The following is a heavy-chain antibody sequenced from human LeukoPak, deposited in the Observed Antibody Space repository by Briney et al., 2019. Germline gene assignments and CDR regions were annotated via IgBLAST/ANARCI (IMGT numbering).Heavy chain of an antibody. CDR2: INPNSGGT. Sequence: ASVTVSCKASGYTFTGYYMHWVRQAPGQGLEWMGWINPNSGGTNYAQKFQGRVTMTRDTSISTAYMELSRLRSDDTAVYYCARWYYYGSGGYYYYGMDVWGQGTTVTVSS. V-gene: IGHV1-2*02. CDR1: GYTFTGYY. D-gene: IGHD3-10*01. J-gene: IGHJ6*02. CDR3: ARWYYYGSGGYYYYGMDV.